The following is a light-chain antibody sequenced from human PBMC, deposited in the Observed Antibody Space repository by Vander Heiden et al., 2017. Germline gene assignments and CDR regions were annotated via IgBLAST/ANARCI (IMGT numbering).Light chain of an antibody. CDR1: QSISSY. CDR3: QQCDSTPLT. V-gene: IGKV1-39*01. J-gene: IGKJ4*01. Sequence: IQITQSPSSLSASVGDRVTITCRASQSISSYLNWYQQKPGKAPKFLIYAASTLQSGVPSRFSGSGSGTDFTLTISSLQPEDFATYYCQQCDSTPLTFGGGTQLEIK. CDR2: AAS.